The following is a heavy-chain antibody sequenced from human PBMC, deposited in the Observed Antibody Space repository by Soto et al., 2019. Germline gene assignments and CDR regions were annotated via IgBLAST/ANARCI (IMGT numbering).Heavy chain of an antibody. V-gene: IGHV1-46*01. D-gene: IGHD3-16*01. Sequence: ASVKVSCKASGYTFTRYYMHWVRQAPGQGLEWMGIINPSGGATSYAQKFQGRVTMTRDTSTSTVYMELSSLRSEDAAMYYCARGIMTLDYWGQGTLVTVSS. J-gene: IGHJ4*02. CDR2: INPSGGAT. CDR3: ARGIMTLDY. CDR1: GYTFTRYY.